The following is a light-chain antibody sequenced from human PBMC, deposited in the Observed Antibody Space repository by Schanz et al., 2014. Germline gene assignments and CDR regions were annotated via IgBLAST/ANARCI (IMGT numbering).Light chain of an antibody. CDR1: SSDVGSSRF. Sequence: QSALTQPPSASGSPGQSVTISCTGTSSDVGSSRFVSWFQQYPGKAPKLMIYEVDRRPSGVPDRFSGSKSGNTASLTVSGLQAEDEADYYCSSYAGSNNLVFGGGTKLTVL. J-gene: IGLJ3*02. V-gene: IGLV2-8*01. CDR3: SSYAGSNNLV. CDR2: EVD.